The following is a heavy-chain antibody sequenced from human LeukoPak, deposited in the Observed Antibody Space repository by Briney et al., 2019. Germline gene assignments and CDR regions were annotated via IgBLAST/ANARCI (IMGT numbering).Heavy chain of an antibody. D-gene: IGHD6-13*01. V-gene: IGHV3-7*01. CDR3: ARDFFYSSSWYAAYYYYGMDV. J-gene: IGHJ6*02. CDR1: GFTFSSYW. CDR2: IKQDGSEK. Sequence: GGSLRLSCAASGFTFSSYWMSWVRQAPGKGLEWVANIKQDGSEKYYVGSVKGRFTISRDNAKNSLYLQMNSLRAEDTAVYYCARDFFYSSSWYAAYYYYGMDVWGQGTTVTVSS.